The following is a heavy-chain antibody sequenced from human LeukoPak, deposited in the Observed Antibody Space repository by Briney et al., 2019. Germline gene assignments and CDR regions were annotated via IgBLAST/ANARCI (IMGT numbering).Heavy chain of an antibody. J-gene: IGHJ4*02. CDR1: GYTFTTYD. CDR3: GAVTITTNPDY. CDR2: MSPNTGNT. Sequence: ASVKVSCKASGYTFTTYDINWVRQATGQGLEWVGWMSPNTGNTGYAQKFQGRVTMTRNTSISTAYMELSSLTSEDTAVHYCGAVTITTNPDYWGQGTLVTVSS. V-gene: IGHV1-8*01. D-gene: IGHD6-19*01.